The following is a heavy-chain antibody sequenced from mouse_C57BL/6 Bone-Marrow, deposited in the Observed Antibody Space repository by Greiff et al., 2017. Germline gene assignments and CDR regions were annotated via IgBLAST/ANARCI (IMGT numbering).Heavy chain of an antibody. V-gene: IGHV1-69*01. CDR2: IDPSDSYT. Sequence: QQSCKASGYTFTSYWMHWVKQRPGQGLEWIGEIDPSDSYTNYNQKFKGKSTLTVDKSSSTAYMQLSSLTSEDSAVYYCARWGDYTLFAYWGQGTLVTVSA. CDR3: ARWGDYTLFAY. CDR1: GYTFTSYW. D-gene: IGHD2-13*01. J-gene: IGHJ3*01.